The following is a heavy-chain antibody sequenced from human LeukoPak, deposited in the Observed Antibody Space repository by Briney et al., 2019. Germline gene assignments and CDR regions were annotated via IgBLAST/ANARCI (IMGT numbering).Heavy chain of an antibody. CDR3: ARDMGELRLDY. J-gene: IGHJ4*02. CDR1: GYTFNGYF. CDR2: INPNSGGT. V-gene: IGHV1-2*02. Sequence: ASVKVSCKASGYTFNGYFMHWVRQAPGQGLEWMGWINPNSGGTNYAQKFQGSVTMTRDTSISTVYVELSRLRSDDTAVYYCARDMGELRLDYWGQGTLVTVSS. D-gene: IGHD3-16*01.